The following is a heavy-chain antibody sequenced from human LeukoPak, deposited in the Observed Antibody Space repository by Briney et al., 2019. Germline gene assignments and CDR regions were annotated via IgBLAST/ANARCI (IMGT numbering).Heavy chain of an antibody. Sequence: GESLKISRQVSGFIFTNYWIGWVRQMPGKGLESMGLIYPADSDTTYSPSFQGQVTISADRSISTVYLQWSSLKASDTAMYYCARQSRDGSKNRGYYLDYWGQGTLVTVSS. CDR1: GFIFTNYW. CDR3: ARQSRDGSKNRGYYLDY. J-gene: IGHJ4*02. V-gene: IGHV5-51*01. D-gene: IGHD3-10*01. CDR2: IYPADSDT.